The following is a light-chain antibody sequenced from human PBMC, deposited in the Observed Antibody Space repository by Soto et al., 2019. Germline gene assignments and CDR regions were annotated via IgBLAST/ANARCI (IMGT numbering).Light chain of an antibody. CDR2: DAS. CDR3: QQRSNWPPMYT. CDR1: QSVGSY. Sequence: EIVLTQSPVTLSLSPGERVTLSCRASQSVGSYLAWYQQKPGQAPRLLIYDASNRATGIPARFSGSGSGTDFTLTISSLEPEDFAVYYCQQRSNWPPMYTFGQGTKLEIK. V-gene: IGKV3-11*01. J-gene: IGKJ2*01.